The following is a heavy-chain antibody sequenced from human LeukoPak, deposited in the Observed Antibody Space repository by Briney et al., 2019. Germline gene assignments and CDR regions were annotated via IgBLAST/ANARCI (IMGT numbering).Heavy chain of an antibody. D-gene: IGHD3-10*02. CDR2: XXAYNGXT. Sequence: ASVKVSXXASGYTFTXXXXXXXRQAPGQGLXXXXXXXAYNGXTXYAQGLQGXXTXXTXTSTSTAYMELSSLRSDDTGVYYCARDSSEPFSWSVRDDYWGQGTLVTVSS. CDR3: ARDSSEPFSWSVRDDY. CDR1: GYTFTXXX. J-gene: IGHJ4*02. V-gene: IGHV1-18*01.